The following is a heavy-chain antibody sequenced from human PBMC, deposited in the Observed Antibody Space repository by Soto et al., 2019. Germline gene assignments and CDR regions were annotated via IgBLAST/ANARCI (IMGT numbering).Heavy chain of an antibody. Sequence: QVQLVQSGAEVKKPGASVKVSCKASDYTFTRNGISWVRQAPGQGLEWMGWISGYSGSTNYAQKFQGRVTMTTDTPTSTAYMELRSLRSDDTAVYYCATFYSSGRPRGHLDNWGQGTLVTVSS. CDR3: ATFYSSGRPRGHLDN. D-gene: IGHD3-22*01. CDR2: ISGYSGST. CDR1: DYTFTRNG. J-gene: IGHJ4*02. V-gene: IGHV1-18*01.